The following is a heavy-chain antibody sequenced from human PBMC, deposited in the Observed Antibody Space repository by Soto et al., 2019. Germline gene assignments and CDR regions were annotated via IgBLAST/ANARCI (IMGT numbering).Heavy chain of an antibody. CDR3: ARKTTTASFDF. Sequence: SETLSLTCTVSGGSISSGDYYWSWIRQPPGKGLEWIGYIYYSGSTYYNPSLKSRVTISVDTSKSQFSLQLSSVTPEDTAIYYCARKTTTASFDFWGQGTLVTVSS. J-gene: IGHJ4*02. V-gene: IGHV4-30-4*01. CDR2: IYYSGST. CDR1: GGSISSGDYY. D-gene: IGHD1-1*01.